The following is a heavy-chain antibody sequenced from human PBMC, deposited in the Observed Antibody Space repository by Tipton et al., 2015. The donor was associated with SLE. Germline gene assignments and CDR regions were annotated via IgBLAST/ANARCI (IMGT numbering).Heavy chain of an antibody. CDR1: GFTFSSYA. D-gene: IGHD3-10*01. CDR2: ISYDGSNK. J-gene: IGHJ6*03. V-gene: IGHV3-30-3*01. CDR3: ARGEYYYGSGSILLRRYMDV. Sequence: QLVQSGGGVVQPGRSLRLSCAASGFTFSSYAMHWVRQAPGKGLEWVAVISYDGSNKYYADSVKGRFTISRDNAKNSLYLQMNSLRAEDTAVYYCARGEYYYGSGSILLRRYMDVWGKGTAVTVSS.